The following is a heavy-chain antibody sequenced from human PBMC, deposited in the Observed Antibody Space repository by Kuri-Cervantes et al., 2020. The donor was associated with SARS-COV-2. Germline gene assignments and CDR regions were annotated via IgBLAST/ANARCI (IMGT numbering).Heavy chain of an antibody. D-gene: IGHD3-22*01. Sequence: SETLSLTCTVSGDSVSSRYWSWIRQPPGKGLEYIAYIYNTGSTNYNPSFKSRVTISVDTSKNQFSLKLTSVTAADTAVYYCARGKAEITMIVVVITSGSYYFDYWGQGTLVTVSS. J-gene: IGHJ4*02. CDR1: GDSVSSRY. V-gene: IGHV4-59*02. CDR2: IYNTGST. CDR3: ARGKAEITMIVVVITSGSYYFDY.